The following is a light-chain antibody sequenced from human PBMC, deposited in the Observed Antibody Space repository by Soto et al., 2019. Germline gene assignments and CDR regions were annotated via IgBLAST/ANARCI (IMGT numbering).Light chain of an antibody. J-gene: IGLJ3*02. CDR3: CSYAGKYNLV. CDR2: DVS. CDR1: SSDVGSYNY. Sequence: QSALTQPRSVSGSPGQSVTISCTGTSSDVGSYNYVSWYQQHPGKAPKLIIYDVSKRPSGVPDRYSGSKSGNTASLTVSGLQAEDEADYYCCSYAGKYNLVFGGGTKVTVL. V-gene: IGLV2-11*01.